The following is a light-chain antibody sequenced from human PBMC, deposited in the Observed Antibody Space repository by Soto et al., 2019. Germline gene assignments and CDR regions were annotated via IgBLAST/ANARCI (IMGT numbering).Light chain of an antibody. Sequence: DIPLTQSPSSLSASVGDRVTITCQASQAISNHLNWYQQKPGKAPNLLIYDASNLETGVPSRFSGGGSGTFFSFTINSLQPEDIATYYCQKHDGVPLFGPGTKVEIK. CDR1: QAISNH. J-gene: IGKJ3*01. CDR3: QKHDGVPL. CDR2: DAS. V-gene: IGKV1-33*01.